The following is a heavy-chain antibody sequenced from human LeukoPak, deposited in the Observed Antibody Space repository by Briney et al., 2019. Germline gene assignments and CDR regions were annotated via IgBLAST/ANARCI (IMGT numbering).Heavy chain of an antibody. Sequence: ASVKVSCKASGYTFTNYAIHWVRQAPGQRLEWMGWINAGHGTTKYSQKFQGRVTITRDTSASIAYMELSSLISEDTAVYYCARSPYSSGWYHYAMDVWGQGTTVTVSS. CDR1: GYTFTNYA. V-gene: IGHV1-3*01. D-gene: IGHD6-19*01. CDR2: INAGHGTT. CDR3: ARSPYSSGWYHYAMDV. J-gene: IGHJ6*02.